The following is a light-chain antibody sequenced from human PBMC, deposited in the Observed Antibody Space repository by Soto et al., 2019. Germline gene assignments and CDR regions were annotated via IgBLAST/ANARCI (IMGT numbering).Light chain of an antibody. J-gene: IGKJ5*01. CDR1: QSVGSN. CDR3: QQRYRWPPIT. V-gene: IGKV3-11*01. CDR2: DAS. Sequence: EIVMTQSPATLSVSPGERATLSCRASQSVGSNVAWYQQKPGQAPRLLIYDASNRATGVPARFSGSGSGTDFTLTISSLEPEDFAVYYCQQRYRWPPITFGQGTRLEIK.